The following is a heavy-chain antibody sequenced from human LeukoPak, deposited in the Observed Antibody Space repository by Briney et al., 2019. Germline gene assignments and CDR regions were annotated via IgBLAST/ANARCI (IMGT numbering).Heavy chain of an antibody. Sequence: ASVKVSCKASGYTFNNYDINWVRQAPGQGLEWMGIINPSGGSTSYAQKFQGRVTMTRDTSTSTVYMELSSLRSEDTAVYYCARSMTNPVPDAFDIWGQGTMVTVSS. J-gene: IGHJ3*02. V-gene: IGHV1-46*02. D-gene: IGHD2/OR15-2a*01. CDR2: INPSGGST. CDR1: GYTFNNYD. CDR3: ARSMTNPVPDAFDI.